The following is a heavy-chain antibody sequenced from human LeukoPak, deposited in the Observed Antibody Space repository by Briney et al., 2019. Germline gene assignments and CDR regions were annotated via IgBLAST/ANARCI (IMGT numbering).Heavy chain of an antibody. J-gene: IGHJ4*02. Sequence: GSLRLSCAASGFTVSSNYMSWIRQPAGKGLEWIGRIYTSGSTNYNPSLKSRVTISVDTSKNQFSLKLSSVTAADTAVYYCARGSGLRYFDWLNYWGQGTLVTVSS. CDR2: IYTSGST. D-gene: IGHD3-9*01. CDR1: GFTVSSNY. V-gene: IGHV4-4*07. CDR3: ARGSGLRYFDWLNY.